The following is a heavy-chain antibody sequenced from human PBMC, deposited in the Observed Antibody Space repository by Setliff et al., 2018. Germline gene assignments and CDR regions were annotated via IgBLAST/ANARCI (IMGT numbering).Heavy chain of an antibody. CDR3: ARQGDYDRVDP. D-gene: IGHD3-22*01. CDR1: GFMFSTYG. CDR2: IRSDGSNK. Sequence: GGSLRLSCAASGFMFSTYGMHWVRQAPGKGLEWVAYIRSDGSNKYYTDLVKGRFSITRDNSKNTLYLQMSSLRPEDTAMYYCARQGDYDRVDPWGQGTLVTVSS. V-gene: IGHV3-30*02. J-gene: IGHJ5*02.